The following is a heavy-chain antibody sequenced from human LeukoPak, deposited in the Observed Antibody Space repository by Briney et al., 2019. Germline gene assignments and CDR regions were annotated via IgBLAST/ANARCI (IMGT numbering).Heavy chain of an antibody. Sequence: GASVKVSCKASGYTFTSYYMHWVRQAPGQGLEWMGIINPSGGSTSYAQKFQGRVTMTRDTSTSTVYMELSSLRSEDTAVYYCARDPPQVGASFLPNFDYWGQGTLVIVSS. D-gene: IGHD1-26*01. V-gene: IGHV1-46*01. CDR1: GYTFTSYY. J-gene: IGHJ4*02. CDR2: INPSGGST. CDR3: ARDPPQVGASFLPNFDY.